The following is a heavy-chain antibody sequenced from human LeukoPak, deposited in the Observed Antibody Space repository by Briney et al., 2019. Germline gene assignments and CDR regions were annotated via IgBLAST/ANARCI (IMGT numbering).Heavy chain of an antibody. CDR1: GFTFSSYS. D-gene: IGHD5-24*01. CDR3: AKQNFMATMEDAFDI. V-gene: IGHV3-21*04. J-gene: IGHJ3*02. Sequence: GGSLRLSCAASGFTFSSYSMNWVRQAPGKGLEWVSSISSSSSYIYYADSVKGRFTISRDNAKNSLYLQMNSLRAEDTAVYYCAKQNFMATMEDAFDIWGQGTMVTVSS. CDR2: ISSSSSYI.